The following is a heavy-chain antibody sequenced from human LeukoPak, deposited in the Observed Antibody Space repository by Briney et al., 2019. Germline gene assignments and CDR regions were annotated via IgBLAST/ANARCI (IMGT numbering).Heavy chain of an antibody. D-gene: IGHD3-9*01. J-gene: IGHJ5*02. CDR1: GGSFSGYY. Sequence: SETLSLTCAVYGGSFSGYYWSWIRQPPGKGLEWIGEINHSGSTYYNPSLKSRVTISVDTSKNQFSLKLSSVTAADTAVYYCARRDYDILTGYYPPGGWFDPWGQGTLVTVSS. CDR2: INHSGST. CDR3: ARRDYDILTGYYPPGGWFDP. V-gene: IGHV4-34*01.